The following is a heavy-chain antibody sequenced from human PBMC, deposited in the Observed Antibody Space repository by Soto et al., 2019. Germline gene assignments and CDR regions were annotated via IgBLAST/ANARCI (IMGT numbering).Heavy chain of an antibody. D-gene: IGHD2-2*01. CDR1: GGTFSSYA. CDR3: ARSQGSSTSLEIYYYYYYGMDV. Sequence: QVQLLQSGAEVKKPGSSVKVSCKASGGTFSSYAISWVRQAPGQGLEWMGGIIPISDTTNYAQKFQGRVTITVDESTSTAYMELSSLRSEDTAVYYCARSQGSSTSLEIYYYYYYGMDVWGQGTTVTVSS. V-gene: IGHV1-69*01. J-gene: IGHJ6*02. CDR2: IIPISDTT.